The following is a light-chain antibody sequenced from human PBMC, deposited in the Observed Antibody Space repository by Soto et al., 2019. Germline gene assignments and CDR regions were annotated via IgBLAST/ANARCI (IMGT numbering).Light chain of an antibody. CDR2: DNN. V-gene: IGLV1-40*01. CDR3: QSYDSSLSGSTV. J-gene: IGLJ1*01. Sequence: QSLLTQPPSVSGAPGQRVTISCTGTSSNIGAAYDVHWYQQFSGTAPKLLIYDNNNRPSGVPDRFSGSKSGTSASLAITGLQAEDEADYYCQSYDSSLSGSTVFGTGTKLTVL. CDR1: SSNIGAAYD.